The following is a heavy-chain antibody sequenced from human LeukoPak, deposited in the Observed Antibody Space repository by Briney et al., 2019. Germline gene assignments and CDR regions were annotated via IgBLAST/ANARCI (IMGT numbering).Heavy chain of an antibody. CDR2: ISGGGGTT. J-gene: IGHJ4*02. V-gene: IGHV3-23*01. CDR1: GFTFTNYA. D-gene: IGHD2-21*02. Sequence: GGSLRLSCAASGFTFTNYAMSWVRQAPGKGLEWVSAISGGGGTTYYADSVRGRFTISRDNSKNTLYLQMNSLRAEDTGVYYCAKEVEPATDAYWGQGTLVTVSS. CDR3: AKEVEPATDAY.